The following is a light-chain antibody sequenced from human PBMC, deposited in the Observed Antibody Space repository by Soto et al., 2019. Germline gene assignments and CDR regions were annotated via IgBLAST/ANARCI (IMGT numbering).Light chain of an antibody. CDR1: SSDVGSYDL. Sequence: QSVLTEPASVSGSPGQSITIPCTGSSSDVGSYDLVSWFQQHPGKAPKLIIYEDTKRPSGVSNRFSGSKSGNTASLTISGLXAEDEADYYCCSYAGSSTRYVFGTGTKVTVL. CDR3: CSYAGSSTRYV. V-gene: IGLV2-23*01. J-gene: IGLJ1*01. CDR2: EDT.